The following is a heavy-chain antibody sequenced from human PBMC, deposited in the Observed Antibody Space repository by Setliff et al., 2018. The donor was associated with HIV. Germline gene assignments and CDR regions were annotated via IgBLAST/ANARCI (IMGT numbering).Heavy chain of an antibody. Sequence: GGSLRLSCATSTFTFDSFSMTWVRQAPGKGLEWVANINQDGSEKNYLDSVKGRFAISKDFAKRSVYLQMDNLRAEDTATYYCARGLWLGTFDLWGQGTLVTSPQ. CDR1: TFTFDSFS. CDR3: ARGLWLGTFDL. J-gene: IGHJ5*02. CDR2: INQDGSEK. D-gene: IGHD6-19*01. V-gene: IGHV3-7*03.